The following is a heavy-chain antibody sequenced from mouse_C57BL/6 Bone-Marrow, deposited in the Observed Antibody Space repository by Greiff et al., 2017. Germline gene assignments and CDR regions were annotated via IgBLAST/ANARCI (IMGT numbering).Heavy chain of an antibody. CDR3: TRGGTTVVVDY. Sequence: QVQLQQSGAELAKPGASVKLSCKASGYTFNSYWMHWVKQRHGQGLEWIGYINTSSGYTKYNQKFKDKATLTADKSSSTAYMQLSSLTYEDSAVYYCTRGGTTVVVDYWGQGTTLTVSS. D-gene: IGHD1-1*01. CDR1: GYTFNSYW. CDR2: INTSSGYT. V-gene: IGHV1-7*01. J-gene: IGHJ2*01.